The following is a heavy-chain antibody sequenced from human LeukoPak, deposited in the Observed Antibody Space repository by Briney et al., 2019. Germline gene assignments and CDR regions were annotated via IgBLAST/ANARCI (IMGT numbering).Heavy chain of an antibody. Sequence: GGSLRFSCAASGFTFSSYSMNWVSQAPGKGLEWVSSISSSSSYIYYADSVKGRFTISRDNAKNSLYLQMNSLRAEDTAVYYCARDRVDTAMGANFDYWGQGTLVTVSS. CDR3: ARDRVDTAMGANFDY. V-gene: IGHV3-21*01. D-gene: IGHD5-18*01. CDR1: GFTFSSYS. CDR2: ISSSSSYI. J-gene: IGHJ4*02.